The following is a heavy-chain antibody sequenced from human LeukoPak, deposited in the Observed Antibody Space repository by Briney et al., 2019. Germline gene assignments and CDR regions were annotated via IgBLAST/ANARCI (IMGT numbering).Heavy chain of an antibody. CDR3: AKEEGPYDILTGYYNVLLAFDI. D-gene: IGHD3-9*01. Sequence: GGSLRLSCAASGFTFSSYAMSWVRQAPGKGLEWVSAISGSGGSTYYADSVKGRFTISRDNSKNTLYLQMNSLRAEDTAVYYCAKEEGPYDILTGYYNVLLAFDIWGQGTMVTVSS. CDR2: ISGSGGST. CDR1: GFTFSSYA. J-gene: IGHJ3*02. V-gene: IGHV3-23*01.